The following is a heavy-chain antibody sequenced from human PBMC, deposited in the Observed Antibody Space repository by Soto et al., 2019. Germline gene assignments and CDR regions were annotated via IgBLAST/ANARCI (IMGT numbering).Heavy chain of an antibody. CDR3: ARDFYASCDY. D-gene: IGHD4-17*01. CDR2: VNSDGSSP. CDR1: GFIFTNYW. Sequence: EVQLVESGGGLVQPGGSLSLCCAASGFIFTNYWMNWVRQAPGKGPVWVARVNSDGSSPYYADSVKGRFTYSRDNAKNTLYLQMNSLTVDDTAVYYCARDFYASCDYCGRGTLVTVSS. V-gene: IGHV3-74*01. J-gene: IGHJ4*02.